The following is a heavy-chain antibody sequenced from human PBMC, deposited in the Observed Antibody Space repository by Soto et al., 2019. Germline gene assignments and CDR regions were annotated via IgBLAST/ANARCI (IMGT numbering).Heavy chain of an antibody. D-gene: IGHD2-21*02. V-gene: IGHV3-23*01. CDR1: GFTFSSYA. Sequence: GGSLRLSCAASGFTFSSYAMSWVRQAPGKGLEWVSAISGSGGSTYYADSVKGRFTISRDNSKNTLYLQMNSLRAEDTAVYYCAKVCGGDCYSLEGSYYYYYYGMDVWGQGTTVTVSS. J-gene: IGHJ6*02. CDR3: AKVCGGDCYSLEGSYYYYYYGMDV. CDR2: ISGSGGST.